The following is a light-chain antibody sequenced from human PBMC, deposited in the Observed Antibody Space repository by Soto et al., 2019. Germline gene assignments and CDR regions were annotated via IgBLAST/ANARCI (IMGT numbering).Light chain of an antibody. CDR3: QQYNNWPQFT. Sequence: DIVLTQSPATLSVSLGERVSLSGRARQIISSNIAWYQQKPRQIPRLLIYGASARAAGIPARFSGSGSGTEFTLTISSLQSEDFAVYYCQQYNNWPQFTFGPGTKVDV. J-gene: IGKJ3*01. CDR1: QIISSN. V-gene: IGKV3-15*01. CDR2: GAS.